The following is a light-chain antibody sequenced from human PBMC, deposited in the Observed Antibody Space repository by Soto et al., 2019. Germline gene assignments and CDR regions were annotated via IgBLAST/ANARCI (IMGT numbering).Light chain of an antibody. CDR1: QSVSSH. J-gene: IGKJ1*01. CDR2: DAS. V-gene: IGKV3-11*01. Sequence: EIVLTQSPGTLSLSPGERATLSCRASQSVSSHLAWYQQKPGQAPRLLIYDASNRATGIPARFSGSGSGTDFTLIISSLEPEDFAVYHCVQRTTWPWTCGQGSKVEIK. CDR3: VQRTTWPWT.